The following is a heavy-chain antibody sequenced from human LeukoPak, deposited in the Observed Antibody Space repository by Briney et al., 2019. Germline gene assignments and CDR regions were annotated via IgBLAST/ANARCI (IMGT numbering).Heavy chain of an antibody. D-gene: IGHD4-17*01. J-gene: IGHJ4*02. Sequence: GASVKVSCKASGYTFTSYYMHWVRQAPGQGLEWMGGIIPIFGTANYAQKFQGRVTITTDESTSTAYMELSSLRSEDTAVYYCARTDDYGDYDTYPDFDYWGQGTLVTVSS. CDR3: ARTDDYGDYDTYPDFDY. CDR2: IIPIFGTA. CDR1: GYTFTSYY. V-gene: IGHV1-69*05.